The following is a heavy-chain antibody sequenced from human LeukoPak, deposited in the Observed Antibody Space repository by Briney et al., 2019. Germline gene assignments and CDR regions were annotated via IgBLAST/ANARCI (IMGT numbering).Heavy chain of an antibody. V-gene: IGHV3-43*02. CDR2: ISGDGGST. CDR3: AKVGIQLWLRSPYFDY. J-gene: IGHJ4*02. CDR1: GFTFSSYA. Sequence: GGSLRLSCAASGFTFSSYAMHWVRQAPGKGLEWVSLISGDGGSTYYADSVKGRFTISRDNSKNSLYLQMNSLRTEDTALYYCAKVGIQLWLRSPYFDYWGQGTLVTVSS. D-gene: IGHD5-18*01.